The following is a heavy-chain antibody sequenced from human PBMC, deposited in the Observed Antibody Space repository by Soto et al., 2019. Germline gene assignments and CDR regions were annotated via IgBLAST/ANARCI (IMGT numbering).Heavy chain of an antibody. J-gene: IGHJ5*01. CDR1: GFTFSSYG. D-gene: IGHD2-2*01. CDR2: ISHDGNQK. Sequence: GGSLRLSCAASGFTFSSYGMHWDRQTPDKGLEWVAVISHDGNQKYYADFAKGRFTISRDNARNTLHLQMNSLRPGDTAFFYCVKATLPTAVKFGVDSWGQGTLVTVSS. CDR3: VKATLPTAVKFGVDS. V-gene: IGHV3-30*18.